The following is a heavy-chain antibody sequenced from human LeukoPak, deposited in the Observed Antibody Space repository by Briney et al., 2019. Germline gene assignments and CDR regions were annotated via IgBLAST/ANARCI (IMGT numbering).Heavy chain of an antibody. CDR1: GFTFSSYA. D-gene: IGHD3-10*01. CDR2: ISGSGGST. CDR3: AKLRNYYGCFDY. J-gene: IGHJ4*02. V-gene: IGHV3-23*01. Sequence: GGSLRLSCAASGFTFSSYAMSWARQAPGKGLEWVSAISGSGGSTYYADSVKGRFTISRDNSKNTLYLQMNSLRAEDTAVYYCAKLRNYYGCFDYWGQGTLVTVSS.